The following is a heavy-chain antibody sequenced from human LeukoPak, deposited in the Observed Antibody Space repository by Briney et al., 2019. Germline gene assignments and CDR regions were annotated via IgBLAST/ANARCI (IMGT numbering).Heavy chain of an antibody. CDR3: ARVPYAGRASDHPFDI. Sequence: GGSLRLSCAASGFTFDDYSMSWVRQAPGKGLEWVALISYDGSNKYYADSVKGRFTISRDNSKNTLYLQMTSLRSEDTALYYCARVPYAGRASDHPFDIWGQGTMVTVSS. D-gene: IGHD2-2*01. J-gene: IGHJ3*02. CDR2: ISYDGSNK. V-gene: IGHV3-30*03. CDR1: GFTFDDYS.